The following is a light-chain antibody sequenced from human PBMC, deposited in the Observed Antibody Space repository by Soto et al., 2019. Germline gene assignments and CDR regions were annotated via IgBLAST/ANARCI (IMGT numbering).Light chain of an antibody. CDR1: SSDVGSYNL. CDR3: SSYTSSRAYV. J-gene: IGLJ1*01. Sequence: QSALTQPASVSGSPGQSITISCTGTSSDVGSYNLVSWYQQHPSKAPKLMIYEGSKRPSGVSNRFSGSKSGNTASLTISGLQAEDEADYYCSSYTSSRAYVFGIGTKLTVL. CDR2: EGS. V-gene: IGLV2-14*02.